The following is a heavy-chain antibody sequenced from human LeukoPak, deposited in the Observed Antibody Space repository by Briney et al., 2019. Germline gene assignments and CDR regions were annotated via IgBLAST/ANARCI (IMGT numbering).Heavy chain of an antibody. V-gene: IGHV3-21*04. CDR2: ISSTSAYI. D-gene: IGHD3-22*01. CDR3: AKVHSSGSRGCYFDY. Sequence: GGSLRLSCAGSGFALKSYSLSWVRQAPGKVLEWVSSISSTSAYIYYADSVKGRFTISRDNSKNTLYLQMNSLRDEDTAVYYCAKVHSSGSRGCYFDYWGQGTLLTVSS. CDR1: GFALKSYS. J-gene: IGHJ4*02.